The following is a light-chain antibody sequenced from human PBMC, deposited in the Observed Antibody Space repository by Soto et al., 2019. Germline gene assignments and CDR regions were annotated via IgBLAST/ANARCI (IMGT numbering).Light chain of an antibody. Sequence: EIVLTQSPATLSLSPGERATLSCRASQTVFTYLAWYQQKPGQAPRLLIYDASNRATGIPARFSGSGSGTDFTLTISSLQPEDFAVYYCQQRSSWPPFTFGQGTRLEIK. V-gene: IGKV3-11*01. CDR3: QQRSSWPPFT. J-gene: IGKJ5*01. CDR1: QTVFTY. CDR2: DAS.